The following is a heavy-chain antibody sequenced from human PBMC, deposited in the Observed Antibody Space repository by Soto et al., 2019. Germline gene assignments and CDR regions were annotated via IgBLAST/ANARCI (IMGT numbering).Heavy chain of an antibody. CDR2: IYYSGST. CDR1: GGSISSGDYY. V-gene: IGHV4-31*03. D-gene: IGHD3-3*01. J-gene: IGHJ5*02. Sequence: PSETLSLTCTVSGGSISSGDYYWSWIRQHPGKGLERIGYIYYSGSTYYNPSLKSRVTISVDMSKNQFSLKLSSVTAADTAVYYCARWWSGSRQGFDPWGQGTLVTVSS. CDR3: ARWWSGSRQGFDP.